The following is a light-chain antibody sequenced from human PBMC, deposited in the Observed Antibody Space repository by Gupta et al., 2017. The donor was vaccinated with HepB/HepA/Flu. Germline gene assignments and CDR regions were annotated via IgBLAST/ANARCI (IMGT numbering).Light chain of an antibody. Sequence: IEMTQPPLSLPVTPGEPASISCRSSQSLLHSNGYNYLDWYLQKPGQSPQLLIYLGSNRASGVPDRFSGSGSGTDFTLKISRVEAEDVGVYYCMQALQTPITFGQGTRLEIK. J-gene: IGKJ5*01. CDR1: QSLLHSNGYNY. CDR3: MQALQTPIT. CDR2: LGS. V-gene: IGKV2-28*01.